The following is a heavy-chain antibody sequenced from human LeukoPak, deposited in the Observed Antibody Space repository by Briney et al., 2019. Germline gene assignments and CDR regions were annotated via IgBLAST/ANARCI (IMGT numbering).Heavy chain of an antibody. CDR2: ISWNSGSI. J-gene: IGHJ4*02. CDR1: GFTFSDYF. V-gene: IGHV3-9*01. Sequence: GGSLRLSCAASGFTFSDYFMSWVRQAPGKGLEWVSGISWNSGSIGYADSVKGRFTISRDNSKNTLYLQMNSLRAEDTAVYYCASSTVDTALYYFDYWGQGTLVTVSS. D-gene: IGHD5-18*01. CDR3: ASSTVDTALYYFDY.